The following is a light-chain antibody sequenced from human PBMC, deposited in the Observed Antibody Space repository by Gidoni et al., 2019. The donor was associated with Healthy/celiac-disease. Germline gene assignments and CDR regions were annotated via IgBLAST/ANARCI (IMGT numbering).Light chain of an antibody. CDR3: QQYNNYSPWT. J-gene: IGKJ1*01. V-gene: IGKV1-5*01. CDR1: QSISSW. CDR2: DAS. Sequence: DIQMPHSPSTLPASVGDRVTITCRASQSISSWLAWYQQKPGKAPKLLIYDASSLESGVPSRFSGSGSGTEFTLTISSLQPDDFATYYCQQYNNYSPWTFGQGTKVEIK.